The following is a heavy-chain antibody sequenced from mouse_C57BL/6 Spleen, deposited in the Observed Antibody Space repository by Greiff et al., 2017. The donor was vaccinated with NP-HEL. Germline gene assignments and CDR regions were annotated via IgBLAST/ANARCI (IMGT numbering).Heavy chain of an antibody. J-gene: IGHJ2*01. CDR3: ARGRDEYYFDY. D-gene: IGHD3-3*01. CDR1: GYAFTNYL. V-gene: IGHV1-54*01. Sequence: QVQLQQSGAELVRPGTSVKVSCKASGYAFTNYLIEWVKQRPGQGLEWIGVLNPGSGGTTYNEKFKGKATLTADQSSSTAYMQLSSLTSEDSAVYFCARGRDEYYFDYWGQGTTLTVSS. CDR2: LNPGSGGT.